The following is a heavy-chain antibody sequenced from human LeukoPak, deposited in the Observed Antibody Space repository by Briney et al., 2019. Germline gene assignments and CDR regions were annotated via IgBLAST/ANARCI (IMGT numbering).Heavy chain of an antibody. D-gene: IGHD3-10*01. CDR3: ARNMKGGGYYGSGSPYYFDY. J-gene: IGHJ4*02. CDR1: GGSISSSSYY. CDR2: TYYSGST. Sequence: PSETLSLTCTVSGGSISSSSYYWGWIRQTPGEGLECIGSTYYSGSTYYNPCLKSRVTLSLDTSQNQFSLKRSSVTAADTAVYYCARNMKGGGYYGSGSPYYFDYWGQGTLVTVSS. V-gene: IGHV4-39*01.